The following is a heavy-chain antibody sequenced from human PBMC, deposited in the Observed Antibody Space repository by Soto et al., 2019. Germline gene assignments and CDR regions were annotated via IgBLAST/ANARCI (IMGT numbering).Heavy chain of an antibody. V-gene: IGHV3-30-3*01. J-gene: IGHJ6*02. Sequence: QVQLVESGGGVVQPGRSLRLSCAASGFTFSSYAMHWVRQAPGKGLEWVAVISYDGSNKYYADSVKGRFTISRDNSKNTLYLQMNSLRAEDTAVYYCARDRLRYNCNDFPYYYYGMGVWGQGTTVTVSS. CDR3: ARDRLRYNCNDFPYYYYGMGV. CDR1: GFTFSSYA. CDR2: ISYDGSNK. D-gene: IGHD1-1*01.